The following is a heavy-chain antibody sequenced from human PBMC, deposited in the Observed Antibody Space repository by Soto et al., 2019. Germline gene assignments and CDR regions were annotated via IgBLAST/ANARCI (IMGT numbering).Heavy chain of an antibody. D-gene: IGHD1-1*01. V-gene: IGHV4-34*01. CDR3: ALVERGTATTVVHAFDI. CDR1: VAFVTSGSYY. J-gene: IGHJ3*02. CDR2: MSHSGGT. Sequence: SENLPPTSAVNVAFVTSGSYYWSCMRQPPGKGLEWIGEMSHSGGTHFNPSLKSRVTISVDTSKNQFTLKMSSVTAADTALYYCALVERGTATTVVHAFDIWGPGTMVTVS.